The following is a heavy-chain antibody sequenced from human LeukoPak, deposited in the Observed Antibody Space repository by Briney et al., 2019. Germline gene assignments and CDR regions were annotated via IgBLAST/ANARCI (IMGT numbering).Heavy chain of an antibody. D-gene: IGHD2-15*01. CDR2: INHSGST. CDR3: ASPYCSGGSCYPFDY. Sequence: KTSETLSLTCAVYGGSFSGYYWSWIRQPPGKGLEWIGEINHSGSTNYNPSLKSRVTISVDTSKNQFSLKLSSVTAADTAVYYCASPYCSGGSCYPFDYWGQGTLVTVSS. J-gene: IGHJ4*02. CDR1: GGSFSGYY. V-gene: IGHV4-34*01.